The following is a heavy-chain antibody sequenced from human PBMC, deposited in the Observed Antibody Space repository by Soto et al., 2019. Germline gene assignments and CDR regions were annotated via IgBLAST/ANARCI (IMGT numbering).Heavy chain of an antibody. Sequence: GGSLRLSCAASGFTFSSYGMHWVRQAPGKGLEWVAVISYDGSNKYYADSVKGRFTISRDNSRNTLYLQMNSLRAEDTAVYYCAKDQLWFGELFVKAGYSYGPFDYWGQGTLVTVS. V-gene: IGHV3-30*18. D-gene: IGHD3-10*01. CDR3: AKDQLWFGELFVKAGYSYGPFDY. J-gene: IGHJ4*02. CDR2: ISYDGSNK. CDR1: GFTFSSYG.